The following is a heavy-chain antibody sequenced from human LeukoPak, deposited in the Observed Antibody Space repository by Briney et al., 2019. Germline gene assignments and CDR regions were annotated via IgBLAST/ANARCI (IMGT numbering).Heavy chain of an antibody. CDR3: ARDQHYYGSGRWGNWFDP. Sequence: SSETLSLTCTVSGGSISSGDYYWSWIRQPPGKGLEWIGYIYYSGSTYYNPSLKSRVTISVDTSKNQLSLKLSSVTAADTAVYYCARDQHYYGSGRWGNWFDPWGQGTLVTVSS. J-gene: IGHJ5*02. D-gene: IGHD3-10*01. CDR2: IYYSGST. V-gene: IGHV4-30-4*01. CDR1: GGSISSGDYY.